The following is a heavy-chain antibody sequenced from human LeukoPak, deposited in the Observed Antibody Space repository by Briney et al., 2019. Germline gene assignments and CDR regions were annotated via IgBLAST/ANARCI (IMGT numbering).Heavy chain of an antibody. CDR2: IMRDGSEK. J-gene: IGHJ4*02. D-gene: IGHD5-18*01. Sequence: GGSLRLSCAASGFSFSTYWMNWVRPPPGKGLEWVANIMRDGSEKYYVDSVKGRFTISRDNAKNSLYLQMNSLRAEDTAVYYCARDPSRGYSYGYADYWGQGSLVIVSS. CDR3: ARDPSRGYSYGYADY. CDR1: GFSFSTYW. V-gene: IGHV3-7*01.